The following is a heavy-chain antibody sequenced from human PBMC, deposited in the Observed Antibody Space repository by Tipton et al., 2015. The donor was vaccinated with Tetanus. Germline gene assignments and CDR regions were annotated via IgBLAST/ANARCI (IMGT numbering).Heavy chain of an antibody. J-gene: IGHJ2*01. V-gene: IGHV4-31*03. D-gene: IGHD3-3*01. CDR3: ARDPAVLRFLEWLPDWYFAL. Sequence: LRLSCSVSGASISSGGYFWNWIRHRPGKGLEWIGYIYYSGSTFYNPSLKSRVTISVDTSKNQFSLKLSSVTAADTAVYYCARDPAVLRFLEWLPDWYFALWGRGTLVTVSS. CDR2: IYYSGST. CDR1: GASISSGGYF.